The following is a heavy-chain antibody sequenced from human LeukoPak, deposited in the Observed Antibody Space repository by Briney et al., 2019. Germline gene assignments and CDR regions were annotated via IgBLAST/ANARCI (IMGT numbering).Heavy chain of an antibody. CDR3: ARLPRAYYYGMDV. CDR1: GYTFTGYY. CDR2: INPNSGGT. V-gene: IGHV1-2*02. J-gene: IGHJ6*02. Sequence: GASVKVSCKASGYTFTGYYMHWVRQAPGQALEWMGWINPNSGGTNYAQKFQGRVTMTRDTSISTAYMELSRLRSDDTAVYYCARLPRAYYYGMDVWGQGTTVTVSS.